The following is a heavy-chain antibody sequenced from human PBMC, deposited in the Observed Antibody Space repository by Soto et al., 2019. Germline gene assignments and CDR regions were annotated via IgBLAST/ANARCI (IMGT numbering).Heavy chain of an antibody. V-gene: IGHV3-33*01. CDR3: ARAPGGYALGY. D-gene: IGHD5-12*01. Sequence: GGSLRLSCAASGFTFSSYGMHWVRQAPGKGLEWVAVIWYDGSNKYYADSVKGRFTISRGNSKNTLYLQMNSLRAEDTAVYYCARAPGGYALGYWGQGTLVTVSS. J-gene: IGHJ4*02. CDR1: GFTFSSYG. CDR2: IWYDGSNK.